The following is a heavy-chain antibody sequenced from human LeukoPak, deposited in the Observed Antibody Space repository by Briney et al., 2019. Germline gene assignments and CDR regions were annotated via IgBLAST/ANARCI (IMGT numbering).Heavy chain of an antibody. CDR2: ISSSSSYI. Sequence: GGSLRLSCAASGFTFSSYSMNWVRQAPGKGLEWVSSISSSSSYIYYADSVKGRFTISRDNAKNSLYLQMNSLRAEDTAVYYCARARSSTSPNPFDYWGQGTLVTVSS. CDR1: GFTFSSYS. D-gene: IGHD2-2*01. CDR3: ARARSSTSPNPFDY. J-gene: IGHJ4*02. V-gene: IGHV3-21*01.